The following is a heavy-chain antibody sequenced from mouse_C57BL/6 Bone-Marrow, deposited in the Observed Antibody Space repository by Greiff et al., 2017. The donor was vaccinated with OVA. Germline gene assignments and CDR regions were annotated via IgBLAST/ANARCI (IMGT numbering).Heavy chain of an antibody. CDR2: ISNLAYSI. J-gene: IGHJ1*03. Sequence: EVTLMESGGGLVQPGGSLKLSCAASGFTFSDYGMAWVRQAPRKGPAWVAFISNLAYSIYYADTVTGRFTICRENVKNTLYLKRSSLRSEDTAMYYCARQGSTTVVARYFDVWGTGTTVTVSS. CDR3: ARQGSTTVVARYFDV. CDR1: GFTFSDYG. D-gene: IGHD1-1*01. V-gene: IGHV5-15*01.